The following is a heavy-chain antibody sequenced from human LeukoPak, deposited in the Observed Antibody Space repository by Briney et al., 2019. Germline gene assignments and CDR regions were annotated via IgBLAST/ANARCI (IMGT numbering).Heavy chain of an antibody. CDR2: IYYSGST. CDR1: GGSISSYY. J-gene: IGHJ4*02. Sequence: SETLSLTCTVSGGSISSYYWSWIRQPPGKGLEWIGYIYYSGSTNYNPSLKSRVTISVDTSKNQFSLKLSSVTAADTAVYYCARPFCSGGSCYLDYWGQGTLVTVSS. V-gene: IGHV4-59*08. D-gene: IGHD2-15*01. CDR3: ARPFCSGGSCYLDY.